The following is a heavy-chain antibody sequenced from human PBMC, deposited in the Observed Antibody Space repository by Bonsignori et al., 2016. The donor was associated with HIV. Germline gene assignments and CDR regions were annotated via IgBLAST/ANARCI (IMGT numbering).Heavy chain of an antibody. Sequence: WVRQAPGQGLEWMGIINPSGGSTSYAQKFQGRVTMTRDTSTSTVYMELSSLRSEDTAVYYCARQIVGATNPSGLSVFDYWGQGTLVTSPQ. CDR2: INPSGGST. V-gene: IGHV1-46*01. J-gene: IGHJ4*02. CDR3: ARQIVGATNPSGLSVFDY. D-gene: IGHD1-26*01.